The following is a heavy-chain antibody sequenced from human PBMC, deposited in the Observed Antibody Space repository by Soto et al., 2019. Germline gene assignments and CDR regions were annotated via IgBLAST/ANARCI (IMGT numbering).Heavy chain of an antibody. Sequence: GASVKVSCKASGYTFTSYYMHWVRQAPGQGLEWMGIINPSGGSTSYAQKFQGRVTMTRDTSTSTVYMELSSLRSEDTAVYYCAGRIHDEYYDSNDGLDDWGQGTPVTVSS. V-gene: IGHV1-46*01. J-gene: IGHJ4*01. D-gene: IGHD3-22*01. CDR3: AGRIHDEYYDSNDGLDD. CDR1: GYTFTSYY. CDR2: INPSGGST.